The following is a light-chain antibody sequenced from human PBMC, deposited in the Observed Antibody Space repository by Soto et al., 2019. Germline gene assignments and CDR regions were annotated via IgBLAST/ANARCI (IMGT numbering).Light chain of an antibody. CDR2: EVA. CDR3: CSYADNNIYV. V-gene: IGLV2-8*01. Sequence: QSVLTQPPSASGSPGQSVTISCTGTKSDIGVYDFVSWYQHHPGKAPRLIIYEVAQRPSGVPDRFSGSKSGNTASLTISGLQAEDEADYYCCSYADNNIYVFGTGTRSPS. J-gene: IGLJ1*01. CDR1: KSDIGVYDF.